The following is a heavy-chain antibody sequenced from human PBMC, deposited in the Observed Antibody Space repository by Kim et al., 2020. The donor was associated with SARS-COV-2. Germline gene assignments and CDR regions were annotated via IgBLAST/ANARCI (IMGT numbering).Heavy chain of an antibody. Sequence: SPSFQGQVTISADKSISTAYLQGSSLKASDTAMYYCARPLVAGTPVWFDPWGQGTLVTVSS. CDR3: ARPLVAGTPVWFDP. J-gene: IGHJ5*02. V-gene: IGHV5-51*01. D-gene: IGHD6-19*01.